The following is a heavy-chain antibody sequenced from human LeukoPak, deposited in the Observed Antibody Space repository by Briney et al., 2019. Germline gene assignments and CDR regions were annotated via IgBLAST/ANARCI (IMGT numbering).Heavy chain of an antibody. D-gene: IGHD6-19*01. CDR3: ARFSSGWFYFDY. V-gene: IGHV4-39*07. J-gene: IGHJ4*02. CDR1: RDSISSTIHY. Sequence: SETLSLTCTVSRDSISSTIHYWSRIRQPPGKGLEWIGSVSNSGSAYCNASLKSRVTISVDTSKNHFSLKVSSVTAADTAIYYCARFSSGWFYFDYWGQGTLVTVSS. CDR2: VSNSGSA.